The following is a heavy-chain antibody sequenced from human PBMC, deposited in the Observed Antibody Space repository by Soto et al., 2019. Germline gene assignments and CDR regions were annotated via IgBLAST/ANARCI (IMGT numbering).Heavy chain of an antibody. Sequence: QLQLQESGPGLVKPWETLSLTCTVSGDSISSSNYFWGWIRQPPGKGLEWIGTIFNPSLKSRVTISVDTSKNQFSLKLTSVTAADTALYYCARRYGWLYFDYWGQGSLVTVSS. CDR2: I. J-gene: IGHJ4*02. CDR3: ARRYGWLYFDY. CDR1: GDSISSSNYF. D-gene: IGHD6-19*01. V-gene: IGHV4-39*01.